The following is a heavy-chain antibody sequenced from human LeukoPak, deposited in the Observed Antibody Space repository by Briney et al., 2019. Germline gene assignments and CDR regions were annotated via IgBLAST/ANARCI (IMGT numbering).Heavy chain of an antibody. D-gene: IGHD7-27*01. J-gene: IGHJ4*02. CDR2: ISYDGSNK. CDR3: AIDPNWGTHS. V-gene: IGHV3-30-3*01. CDR1: GFTFSSYA. Sequence: GGSLRLSCAASGFTFSSYAMQWVRQAPGKGLEWVAVISYDGSNKYYADSVKGRFTISRDNAKNSLYLQMNSLRVEDTAVYYCAIDPNWGTHSWGQGVLVTVSS.